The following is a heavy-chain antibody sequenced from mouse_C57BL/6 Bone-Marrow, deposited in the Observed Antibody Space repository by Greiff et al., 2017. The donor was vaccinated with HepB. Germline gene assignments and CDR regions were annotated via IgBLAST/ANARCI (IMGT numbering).Heavy chain of an antibody. J-gene: IGHJ4*01. V-gene: IGHV1-19*01. CDR2: INPYNGGT. D-gene: IGHD3-2*02. CDR1: GYTFTDYY. Sequence: EVQLQQSGPVLVKPGASVKMSCKASGYTFTDYYMNWVKQSHGKSLEWIGVINPYNGGTSYNQKFKGKAKLTVDKSSSTAYMELNSLTSEDSAVYYCARRDSSGHYAMDYWGQGPSVTVSS. CDR3: ARRDSSGHYAMDY.